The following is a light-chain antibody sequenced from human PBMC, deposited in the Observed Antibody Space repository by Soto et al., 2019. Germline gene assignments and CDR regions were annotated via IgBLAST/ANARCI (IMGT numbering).Light chain of an antibody. CDR3: QSYDTSLSGGSV. Sequence: QSALTQSPSVSGAPGQRVSISCTGTSSNIGAGFDVHWYQQLPATAPKLLIYGNNNRPSGVTDRFSGSKSGTSASLAITGLQAEDEADYYCQSYDTSLSGGSVFGTGTKVTVL. V-gene: IGLV1-40*01. J-gene: IGLJ1*01. CDR1: SSNIGAGFD. CDR2: GNN.